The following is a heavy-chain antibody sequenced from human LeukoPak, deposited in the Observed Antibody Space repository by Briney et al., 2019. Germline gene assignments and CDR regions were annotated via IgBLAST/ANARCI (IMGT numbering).Heavy chain of an antibody. V-gene: IGHV3-21*01. CDR3: ARAYCGGDCYRGAFDI. CDR2: ISSSSSYI. CDR1: GFTFSSYS. Sequence: GGSLRLSCAASGFTFSSYSMNWVRQAPGKGLEWVSSISSSSSYIYYADSVKGRFTISRDSAKNSLYLQMNRLRAEDTAVYYCARAYCGGDCYRGAFDIWGQGTMVTVSS. J-gene: IGHJ3*02. D-gene: IGHD2-21*01.